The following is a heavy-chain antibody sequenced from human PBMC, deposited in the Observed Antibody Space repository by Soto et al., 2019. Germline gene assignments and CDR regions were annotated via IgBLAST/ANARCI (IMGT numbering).Heavy chain of an antibody. CDR3: ATTMVRGVIRYYYGMDV. D-gene: IGHD3-10*01. Sequence: GGSLRLSCAASGFTFSSYVMHWVRQAPGKGLEWVAVISYDGSNKYHADSVKGRFTISRDNSKNTLYLQMNSLRAEDTAVYYCATTMVRGVIRYYYGMDVWGQGTTLTVSS. CDR2: ISYDGSNK. J-gene: IGHJ6*02. V-gene: IGHV3-30*03. CDR1: GFTFSSYV.